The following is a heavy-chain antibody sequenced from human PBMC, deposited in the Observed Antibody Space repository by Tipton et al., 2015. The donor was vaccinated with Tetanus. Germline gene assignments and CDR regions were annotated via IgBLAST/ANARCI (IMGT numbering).Heavy chain of an antibody. Sequence: SLRLSCTASGFTFSKYSMNWVRQAPGKGLEWVSLIRSGSMTIYYSDSVKGRFTISRDNPKTSVFLQMDSLRAEDTAVYYCVRTGCLSDTRGSSLLAKDGVDLWGQGTLVTVSS. V-gene: IGHV3-21*06. J-gene: IGHJ5*02. D-gene: IGHD2-8*02. CDR3: VRTGCLSDTRGSSLLAKDGVDL. CDR2: IRSGSMTI. CDR1: GFTFSKYS.